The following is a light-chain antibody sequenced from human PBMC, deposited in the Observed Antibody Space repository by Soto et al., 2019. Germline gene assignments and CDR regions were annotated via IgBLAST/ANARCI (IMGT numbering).Light chain of an antibody. CDR3: QQSYSSPPT. CDR2: GAS. Sequence: EIVMTQSPAPLSVSPGERATLSCRASQSVYNNLAWYQQKPGQAPRLLIYGASSRATGIPDRFSGSGSGTDCTLTISSLQPEDVATYYCQQSYSSPPTFSQGTKVDI. CDR1: QSVYNN. J-gene: IGKJ1*01. V-gene: IGKV3D-15*01.